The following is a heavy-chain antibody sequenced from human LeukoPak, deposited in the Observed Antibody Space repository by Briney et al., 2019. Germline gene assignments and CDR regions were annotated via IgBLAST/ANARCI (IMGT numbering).Heavy chain of an antibody. CDR1: GFTFSSYE. V-gene: IGHV3-48*03. CDR2: ISSSGSTI. J-gene: IGHJ4*02. CDR3: ARDGYYYDSSGYSPFDY. D-gene: IGHD3-22*01. Sequence: PGGSLRLSCAASGFTFSSYEMNWVRQAPGKGLEWVYYISSSGSTIYYADSVKGRFTISRDNAKNSLYLQMSSLRAEDTAVYYCARDGYYYDSSGYSPFDYWGQGTLVTVSS.